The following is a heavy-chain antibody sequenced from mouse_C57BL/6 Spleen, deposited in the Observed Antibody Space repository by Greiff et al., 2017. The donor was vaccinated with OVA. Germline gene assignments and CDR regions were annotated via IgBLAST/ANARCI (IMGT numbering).Heavy chain of an antibody. CDR2: INPNNGGT. J-gene: IGHJ3*01. CDR3: ARKAFAY. V-gene: IGHV1-18*01. Sequence: VQLKESGPELVKPGASVKIPCKASGYTFTDYNMDWVKQSHGKSLEWIGAINPNNGGTIYNQKFKGKATLTVDKSSSTAYMELRSLTSEDTAVYYCARKAFAYWGQGTLVTVSA. CDR1: GYTFTDYN.